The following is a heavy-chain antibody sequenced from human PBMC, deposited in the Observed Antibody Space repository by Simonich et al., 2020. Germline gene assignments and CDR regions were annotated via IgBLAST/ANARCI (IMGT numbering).Heavy chain of an antibody. Sequence: EVQLVESGGGLVKPGGSLRLSCAASGFTFSSYSMNWVRQAPGKGLEWVSSISSSSSYIYYADSVKGRFTISRDKAKNSLYLQRNSLRAEDTAVYYCARWIAVAGTGAYGMDVWGQGTTVTVSS. J-gene: IGHJ6*02. CDR3: ARWIAVAGTGAYGMDV. CDR2: ISSSSSYI. D-gene: IGHD6-19*01. CDR1: GFTFSSYS. V-gene: IGHV3-21*01.